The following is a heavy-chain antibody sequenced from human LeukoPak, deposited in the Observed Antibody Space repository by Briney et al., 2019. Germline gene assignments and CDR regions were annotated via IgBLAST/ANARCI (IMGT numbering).Heavy chain of an antibody. D-gene: IGHD5-24*01. V-gene: IGHV2-70*11. CDR1: GFSLSPYGMS. CDR3: ARINRGRDGYKPIDY. J-gene: IGHJ4*02. CDR2: IDWDDDK. Sequence: SGPTLVNPTQTLTLTCTFSGFSLSPYGMSLNWIRQPPGKALEWLARIDWDDDKYYSTSLKTRLTISKDTSKNQVVLKMANMGPVDTATYYCARINRGRDGYKPIDYWGQGTLVTVSS.